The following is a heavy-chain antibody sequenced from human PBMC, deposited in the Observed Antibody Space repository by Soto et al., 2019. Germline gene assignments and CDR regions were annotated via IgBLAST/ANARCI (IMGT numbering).Heavy chain of an antibody. CDR2: ISYDGSNK. V-gene: IGHV3-30*18. CDR3: AKCLSYYYYGMDV. Sequence: PGGSLRLSCAASGFTFSSYGMHWVRQAPGKGLEWVAVISYDGSNKYYADSVKGRFTISRDNSKNTLYLQMNSLRAEDTAVYYCAKCLSYYYYGMDVWGQGTTVTV. CDR1: GFTFSSYG. J-gene: IGHJ6*02.